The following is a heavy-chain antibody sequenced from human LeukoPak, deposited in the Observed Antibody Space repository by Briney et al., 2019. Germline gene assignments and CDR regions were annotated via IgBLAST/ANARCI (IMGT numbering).Heavy chain of an antibody. V-gene: IGHV3-53*01. CDR1: GFTLSSNY. D-gene: IGHD4-17*01. CDR2: IYSSGST. Sequence: PGGSLRLSCAASGFTLSSNYMTWVRQAPGKGLEWVSIIYSSGSTYYADSVKGRFTISRDNSKNTLYLQMNSLRDEDTAVYYCARHLSGDDIWGQGTMATVSS. CDR3: ARHLSGDDI. J-gene: IGHJ3*02.